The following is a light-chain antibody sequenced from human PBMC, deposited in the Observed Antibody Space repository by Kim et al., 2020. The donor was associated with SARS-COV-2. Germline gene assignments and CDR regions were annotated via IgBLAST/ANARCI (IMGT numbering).Light chain of an antibody. CDR1: QGISNY. Sequence: DIQMTQSPSSLSASVGDEVTITCRASQGISNYLAWYQQKPGKAPKLLIYATSTLQSGVPSRFRGSRSGTDFTLIITRLQPEDVATYCCQKYDSAPWTFGQGTKVDIK. V-gene: IGKV1-27*01. J-gene: IGKJ1*01. CDR3: QKYDSAPWT. CDR2: ATS.